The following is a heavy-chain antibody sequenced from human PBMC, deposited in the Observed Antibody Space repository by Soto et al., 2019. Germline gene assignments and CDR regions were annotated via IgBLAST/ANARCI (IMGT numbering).Heavy chain of an antibody. Sequence: VGSLRLSCASSEFTFNSHGMHCVRQAPGKGLEWVAVISYDGSNKFYADSVKGRFTISRDNSKNTLDLQMNSLRGEDTAVYYCAKACIRMHYYYSMDVWGQGTTGTVSS. J-gene: IGHJ6*02. CDR2: ISYDGSNK. D-gene: IGHD1-20*01. CDR1: EFTFNSHG. V-gene: IGHV3-30*18. CDR3: AKACIRMHYYYSMDV.